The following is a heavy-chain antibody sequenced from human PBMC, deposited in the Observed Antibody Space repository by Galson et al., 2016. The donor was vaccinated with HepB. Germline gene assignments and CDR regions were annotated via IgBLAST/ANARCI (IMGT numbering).Heavy chain of an antibody. V-gene: IGHV3-21*01. CDR1: GFVFSTYN. CDR3: AGAGIRYLDWFKSSSYGMDV. CDR2: ISSSGH. D-gene: IGHD3-9*01. Sequence: SLRLSCAASGFVFSTYNMNWVRQAPGKGLEWVSSISSSGHYYADSVKGRYPIPRDNAKNSLYLQMNSPRAEDTAVYYHAGAGIRYLDWFKSSSYGMDVWGKGTTVTVSS. J-gene: IGHJ6*04.